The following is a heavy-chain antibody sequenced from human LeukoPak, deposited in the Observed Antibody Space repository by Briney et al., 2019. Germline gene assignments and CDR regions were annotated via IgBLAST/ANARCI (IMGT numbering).Heavy chain of an antibody. D-gene: IGHD3-22*01. J-gene: IGHJ4*02. CDR1: GYTFTSYY. V-gene: IGHV1-46*01. CDR3: AREIAYDSSGYYGEWGLDY. CDR2: INPSGGST. Sequence: ASVKVSCTASGYTFTSYYMHWVRQAPGQGLEWMGIINPSGGSTSYAQKFQGRVTMTRDTSTSTVYMELSSLRSEDTAVYYCAREIAYDSSGYYGEWGLDYWGQGTLVTVSS.